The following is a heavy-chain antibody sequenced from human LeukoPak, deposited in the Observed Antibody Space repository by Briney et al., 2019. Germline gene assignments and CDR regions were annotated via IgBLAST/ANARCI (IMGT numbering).Heavy chain of an antibody. V-gene: IGHV1-2*02. CDR2: INPNSGGA. CDR1: GYTFTGYY. Sequence: ASVKVSCKASGYTFTGYYMHWVRQAPGQGLEWMGWINPNSGGANYAQSLQGRLTITRDMSTNTAYMELSSLRSEDTAVYYCAAERYGGISDCCNFEIWGQGTMVTVSS. CDR3: AAERYGGISDCCNFEI. J-gene: IGHJ3*02. D-gene: IGHD4-23*01.